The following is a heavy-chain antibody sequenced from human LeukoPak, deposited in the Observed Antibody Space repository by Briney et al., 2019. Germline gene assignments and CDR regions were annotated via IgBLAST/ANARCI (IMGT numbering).Heavy chain of an antibody. J-gene: IGHJ2*01. CDR3: AKDGPSCGGACSQGYFDL. V-gene: IGHV3-23*01. D-gene: IGHD2-21*02. CDR1: GFTFSSYA. CDR2: ISGNSDRI. Sequence: PGGSLRLSCSASGFTFSSYAMTWVRQAPGKGLEWVSVISGNSDRIFYADSVKGRSTISRDNSRNMLFLQMNSLRAEDTAVYFCAKDGPSCGGACSQGYFDLWGRGTLVTVSS.